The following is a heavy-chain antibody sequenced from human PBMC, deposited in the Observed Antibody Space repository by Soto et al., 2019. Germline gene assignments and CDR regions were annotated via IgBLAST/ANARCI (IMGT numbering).Heavy chain of an antibody. V-gene: IGHV3-11*06. Sequence: QVQLVESGGGVVKPGGSLRLSCAASGFTFSDYYMSWIRQATGKGLERVSYISSSSSYTNYADSVKGRFTISRDNAKNSLYLQMNSVRAEATAVYYGARTELGYWSGGSCYYYYGMEVWGQGTTVTVFS. D-gene: IGHD2-15*01. CDR2: ISSSSSYT. J-gene: IGHJ6*02. CDR1: GFTFSDYY. CDR3: ARTELGYWSGGSCYYYYGMEV.